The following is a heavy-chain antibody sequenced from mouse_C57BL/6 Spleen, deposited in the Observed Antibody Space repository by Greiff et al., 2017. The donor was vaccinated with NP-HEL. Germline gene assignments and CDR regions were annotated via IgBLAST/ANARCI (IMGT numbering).Heavy chain of an antibody. CDR2: ISDGGSYT. CDR1: GFTFSSYA. D-gene: IGHD1-1*01. Sequence: EVKLVESGGGLVKPGGSLKLSCAASGFTFSSYAMSWVRQTPEKRLEWVATISDGGSYTYYPDNVKGRFTISRDNAKNNLYLQMSHLKSEDTAMYYCARDSTTVGFGYAMDYWGQGTSVTVSS. J-gene: IGHJ4*01. CDR3: ARDSTTVGFGYAMDY. V-gene: IGHV5-4*01.